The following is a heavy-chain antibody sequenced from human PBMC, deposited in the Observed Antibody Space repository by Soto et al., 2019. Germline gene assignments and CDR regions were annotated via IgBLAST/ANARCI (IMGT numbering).Heavy chain of an antibody. CDR2: MNPNSGNT. Sequence: QVQLVQSGAEVKKPGASVKVSCKASGYTFTSYDINWVRQATGQGLEWMGWMNPNSGNTGYAQKFQGRVTMTSNPSIRTAYTELSSLRSANTAVYYCAGEQPERGFDPWGQGTQVSGSS. J-gene: IGHJ5*02. V-gene: IGHV1-8*01. D-gene: IGHD1-1*01. CDR3: AGEQPERGFDP. CDR1: GYTFTSYD.